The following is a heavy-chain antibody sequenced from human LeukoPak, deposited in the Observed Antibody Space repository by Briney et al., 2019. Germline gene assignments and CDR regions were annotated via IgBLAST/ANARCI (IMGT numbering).Heavy chain of an antibody. CDR3: AKSAFGHSSNWYYFDY. CDR1: GFTFRSYG. V-gene: IGHV3-30*18. D-gene: IGHD6-13*01. Sequence: GGSLRLSCVASGFTFRSYGMHWVRQAPGKGLEWVAVIAYDGSNKYYADPVKGRFTISRDNPKNTLYLQMNSLRAEDTAVYYCAKSAFGHSSNWYYFDYWGQGTLVTVSS. CDR2: IAYDGSNK. J-gene: IGHJ4*02.